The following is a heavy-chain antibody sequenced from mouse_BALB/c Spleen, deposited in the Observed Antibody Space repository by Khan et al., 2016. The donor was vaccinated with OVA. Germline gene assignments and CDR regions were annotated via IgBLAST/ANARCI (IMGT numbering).Heavy chain of an antibody. CDR3: ARVGPDHANCGAWFAY. CDR1: GYTFTSYT. D-gene: IGHD4-1*01. Sequence: QVRLQQSGAELARPGALVKMSCKASGYTFTSYTMHWVKQRPGQGLEWIGYINPSNGYTNYNQKFRDKATLTADKSSSTAYMQLSSLTSEDSAVYYWARVGPDHANCGAWFAYWGQGTLVTVAA. J-gene: IGHJ3*01. V-gene: IGHV1-4*01. CDR2: INPSNGYT.